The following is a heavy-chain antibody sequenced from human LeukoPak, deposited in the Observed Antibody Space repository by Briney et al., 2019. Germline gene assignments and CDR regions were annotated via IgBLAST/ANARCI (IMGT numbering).Heavy chain of an antibody. CDR1: GGSISGYY. CDR2: VYDTGAT. V-gene: IGHV4-59*08. D-gene: IGHD1/OR15-1a*01. Sequence: ETLSLTCTVSGGSISGYYRSWIRQPPGKRLEWIGYVYDTGATNYNPSLKSRFTISIDTSKNQFSLYLSSVTAADTAVYYCARLPLIATTRGGFDPWGQGTLVTVSS. CDR3: ARLPLIATTRGGFDP. J-gene: IGHJ5*02.